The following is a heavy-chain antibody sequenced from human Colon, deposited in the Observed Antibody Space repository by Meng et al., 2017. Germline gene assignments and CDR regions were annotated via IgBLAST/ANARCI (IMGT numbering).Heavy chain of an antibody. CDR3: ARGWGYCSSTSCYFLDY. J-gene: IGHJ4*02. D-gene: IGHD2-2*01. CDR1: GGSFSCSY. V-gene: IGHV4-34*01. CDR2: INHSGST. Sequence: QVQVQQWGAGLLQPSQTPSLTCAVYGGSFSCSYWSWIRQPPGKGLEWIGEINHSGSTNYNPSLKSRVTISVDTSKNQFSLKLSSVTAADTAVYYCARGWGYCSSTSCYFLDYWGQGTLVTVSS.